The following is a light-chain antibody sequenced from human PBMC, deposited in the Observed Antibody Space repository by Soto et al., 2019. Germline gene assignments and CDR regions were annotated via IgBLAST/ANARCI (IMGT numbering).Light chain of an antibody. CDR2: EGS. Sequence: QSVLTQPPSASGSPGQSVTISCTGTSSDVVGYNYVSWYQQHPGKAPKLMIYEGSKRPSGVPDRFSGSKSGNTASLTVSGLQAEDEADYYCSSYAGSNNLVFGGGTKLTVL. V-gene: IGLV2-8*01. CDR1: SSDVVGYNY. J-gene: IGLJ3*02. CDR3: SSYAGSNNLV.